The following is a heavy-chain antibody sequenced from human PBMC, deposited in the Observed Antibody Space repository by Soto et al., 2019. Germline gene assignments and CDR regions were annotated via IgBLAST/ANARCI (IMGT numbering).Heavy chain of an antibody. Sequence: QVQLVQSGAEVKKPGSSVKVSCKASGGTFSSYAISWVRQAPGQGLEWMGGIIPIFGTANYAQKFRGRVTITADESTSTAYMGLSSLRSEDTAVYYCAGVDDNDFWSGYSLDYWGQGTLVTVSS. D-gene: IGHD3-3*01. J-gene: IGHJ4*02. CDR2: IIPIFGTA. CDR1: GGTFSSYA. CDR3: AGVDDNDFWSGYSLDY. V-gene: IGHV1-69*01.